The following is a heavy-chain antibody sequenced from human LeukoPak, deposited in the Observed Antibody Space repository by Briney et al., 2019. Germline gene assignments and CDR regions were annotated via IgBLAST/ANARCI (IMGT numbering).Heavy chain of an antibody. CDR2: ISASSSVR. Sequence: GGSLRLSCTASGFTFNSYTLNWVRQAPGTGLEWVSFISASSSVRYYADSVKGRFTISRDNAKNSLYLQMSSLRAEDTAVYYCARDRGGSYSEIDYWGQGTLVTVSS. D-gene: IGHD1-26*01. CDR1: GFTFNSYT. J-gene: IGHJ4*02. V-gene: IGHV3-21*05. CDR3: ARDRGGSYSEIDY.